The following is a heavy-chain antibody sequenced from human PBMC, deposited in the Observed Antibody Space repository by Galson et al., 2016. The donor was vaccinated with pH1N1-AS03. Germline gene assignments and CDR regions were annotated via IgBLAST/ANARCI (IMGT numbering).Heavy chain of an antibody. CDR3: SKEGDEGAFDC. CDR1: GFTFKNYA. CDR2: ISGIGTST. J-gene: IGHJ4*02. V-gene: IGHV3-23*01. Sequence: SLRLSCAASGFTFKNYAMSWVRQAPGKGLEWVSVISGIGTSTYYAASVKGRFSISRDNARNTLSLQMDGLRAEDTALYYCSKEGDEGAFDCLGQGTLVTVSP.